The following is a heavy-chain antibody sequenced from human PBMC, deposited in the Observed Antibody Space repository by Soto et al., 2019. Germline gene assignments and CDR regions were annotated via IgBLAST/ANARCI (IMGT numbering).Heavy chain of an antibody. CDR1: GYTFSSYA. Sequence: QVHLVQSGAEVRKPGASVKVSCKASGYTFSSYAMHWVRQAPGQRLEWMGWLNAGYGNTKSSHKFQDRVTISQDTSASTAYMELTSLRSEDTAVYYCARDTGDGTFDFWGQGTLVTVSS. J-gene: IGHJ4*02. D-gene: IGHD7-27*01. CDR3: ARDTGDGTFDF. V-gene: IGHV1-3*01. CDR2: LNAGYGNT.